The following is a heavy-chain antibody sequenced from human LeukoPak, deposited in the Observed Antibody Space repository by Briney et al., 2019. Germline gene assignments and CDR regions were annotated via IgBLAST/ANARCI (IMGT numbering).Heavy chain of an antibody. Sequence: ASVKVSCKASGYTFTGYYMHWVRQAPGQGLEWMGWISAYNGNTNYAQKLQGRVTMTTDTSTSTAYMELRSLRSDDTAVYYCAREDYGMDVWGQGTTVTVSS. CDR1: GYTFTGYY. CDR2: ISAYNGNT. J-gene: IGHJ6*02. V-gene: IGHV1-18*04. CDR3: AREDYGMDV.